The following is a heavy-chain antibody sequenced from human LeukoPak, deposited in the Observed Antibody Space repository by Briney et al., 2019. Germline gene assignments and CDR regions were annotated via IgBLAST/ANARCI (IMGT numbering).Heavy chain of an antibody. CDR2: LCYSGSI. D-gene: IGHD3-10*01. CDR3: ASLYGSGSGDY. CDR1: GGSISSSRYY. J-gene: IGHJ4*02. Sequence: SETLSLTCTVSGGSISSSRYYWGWIRQPPGKGLEWIGSLCYSGSIYYNPSLKSRVTISVDTSKNQFSLKLSSVTAADTAVYYCASLYGSGSGDYWGQGTLVTVSS. V-gene: IGHV4-39*07.